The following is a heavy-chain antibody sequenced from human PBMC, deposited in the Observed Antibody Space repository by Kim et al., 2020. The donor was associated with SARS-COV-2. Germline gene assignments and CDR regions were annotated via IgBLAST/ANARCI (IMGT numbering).Heavy chain of an antibody. CDR2: LYTGGSS. D-gene: IGHD2-15*01. V-gene: IGHV3-53*01. CDR1: GFSVSVTY. Sequence: GGSLRLSCAASGFSVSVTYMSWVRQAPGRGLEWVSVLYTGGSSYYADSVKGRFIISRDDSENTLYLRMNSLSAEDMAVYFCASVVAEIRDYYYMDVWGKG. J-gene: IGHJ6*03. CDR3: ASVVAEIRDYYYMDV.